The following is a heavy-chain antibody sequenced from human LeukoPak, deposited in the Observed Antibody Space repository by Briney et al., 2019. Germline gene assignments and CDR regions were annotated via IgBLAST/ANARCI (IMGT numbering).Heavy chain of an antibody. CDR2: ISWNSGSI. CDR1: GFTFDDYA. J-gene: IGHJ6*02. Sequence: GGSLRLSCAASGFTFDDYAMHWVRQAPGKGLEWVSGISWNSGSIGYADSVKGRFTISRDNAKNSLYLQMNSLRAEDTALYYCAKDIGYYYGMDVWGQGTTVTASS. V-gene: IGHV3-9*01. CDR3: AKDIGYYYGMDV.